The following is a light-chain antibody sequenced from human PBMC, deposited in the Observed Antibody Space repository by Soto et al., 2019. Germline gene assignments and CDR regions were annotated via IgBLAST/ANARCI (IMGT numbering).Light chain of an antibody. J-gene: IGKJ2*01. CDR3: QQHYNTPYT. V-gene: IGKV4-1*01. CDR1: QSLLSSNKNY. CDR2: WAS. Sequence: DIVMTQSPDSLAVSLGERATINCRSSQSLLSSNKNYLIWYQQKPGQPPKLLIYWASTRESGVPDRFSGSASGTDFTLTISSLKAEDVAVYYCQQHYNTPYTFGQGTNLEIK.